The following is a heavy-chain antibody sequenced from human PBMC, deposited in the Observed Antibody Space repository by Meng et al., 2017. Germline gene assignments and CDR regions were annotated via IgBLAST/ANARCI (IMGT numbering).Heavy chain of an antibody. V-gene: IGHV1-8*01. D-gene: IGHD2-8*02. CDR3: ARGETEYCRDLDRDY. CDR1: AYTFTSYD. Sequence: ASAKVFCKASAYTFTSYDINWVRHATGQGLELMGWMNPNSGNTGYAQKFKGRVTMTRNTSISTAYMGLSSLRSEDSAVYYCARGETEYCRDLDRDYWGQGTLVTVSS. J-gene: IGHJ4*02. CDR2: MNPNSGNT.